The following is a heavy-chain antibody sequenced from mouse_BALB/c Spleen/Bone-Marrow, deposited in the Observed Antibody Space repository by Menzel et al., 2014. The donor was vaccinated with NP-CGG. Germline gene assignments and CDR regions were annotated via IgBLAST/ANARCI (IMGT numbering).Heavy chain of an antibody. J-gene: IGHJ4*01. D-gene: IGHD1-1*01. Sequence: QVQLQQSGAELVKPGASVKLSCKASGYTFTSYWMHWVKQRPGRGLEWIGEINPSNGRTNYNEKFKSKATLTVDKSSSTAYMQLSSLTSEDSAVYYCAREGNYYGSIAMDYWGQGTSVTVSS. CDR3: AREGNYYGSIAMDY. CDR2: INPSNGRT. CDR1: GYTFTSYW. V-gene: IGHV1S81*02.